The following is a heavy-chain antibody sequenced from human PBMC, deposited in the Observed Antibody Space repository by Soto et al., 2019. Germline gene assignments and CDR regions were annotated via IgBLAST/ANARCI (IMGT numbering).Heavy chain of an antibody. J-gene: IGHJ6*02. CDR1: GYTFTAHA. V-gene: IGHV1-69*04. Sequence: GASVKVSCKASGYTFTAHAMHCVRQAPGQGLEWMGRIIPSLGKANYAQKLQGRVAITADTSTSTAYMELGSLRSEDAAVYHCHIVATSYNYYYDMDVWGQGTTVTVSS. CDR2: IIPSLGKA. D-gene: IGHD5-12*01. CDR3: HIVATSYNYYYDMDV.